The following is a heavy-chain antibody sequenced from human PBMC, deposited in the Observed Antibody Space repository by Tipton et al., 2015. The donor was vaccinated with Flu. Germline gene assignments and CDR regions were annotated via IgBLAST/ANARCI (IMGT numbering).Heavy chain of an antibody. D-gene: IGHD3-3*01. J-gene: IGHJ4*02. CDR1: GGSMSNYY. CDR3: ARDGAIFGVVTPFGY. Sequence: TLSLTCTVSGGSMSNYYWCWIRQPPGKGLEWIGYVYYSGTTNYNPSLNSRVTMSLDTSNNQFSLRLSSVTAADTAVYYCARDGAIFGVVTPFGYWGQGTLVTVSS. CDR2: VYYSGTT. V-gene: IGHV4-59*12.